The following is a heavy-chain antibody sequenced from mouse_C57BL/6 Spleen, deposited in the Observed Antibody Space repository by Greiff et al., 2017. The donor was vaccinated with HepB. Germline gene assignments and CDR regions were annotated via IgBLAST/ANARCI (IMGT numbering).Heavy chain of an antibody. Sequence: VQLQQSGPELVKPGASVKISCKASGYAFSSSWMNWVKQRPGKGLEWIGRIYPGDGDTNYNGKFKGKATLTADKSSSTAYMQLSSLTSEDSAVYFCARQPYYCDYWGQGTTLTVSS. V-gene: IGHV1-82*01. D-gene: IGHD6-1*01. J-gene: IGHJ2*01. CDR2: IYPGDGDT. CDR1: GYAFSSSW. CDR3: ARQPYYCDY.